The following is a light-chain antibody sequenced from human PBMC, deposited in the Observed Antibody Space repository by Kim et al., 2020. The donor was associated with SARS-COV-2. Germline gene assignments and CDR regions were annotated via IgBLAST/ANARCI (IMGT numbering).Light chain of an antibody. V-gene: IGKV1-5*03. J-gene: IGKJ2*01. CDR2: EAS. CDR1: QSISRW. CDR3: QQGYST. Sequence: DIQMTQSPSTLSASVGARVTITCRSSQSISRWLAWYQQKPGKAPKLLIYEASSLESGVPSRFSGSASGTDFTLTISTLQPEDFGTYYCQQGYSTFGQGTKLEI.